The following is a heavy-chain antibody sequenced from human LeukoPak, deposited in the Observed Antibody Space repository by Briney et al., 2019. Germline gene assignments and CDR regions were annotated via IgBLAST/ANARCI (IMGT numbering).Heavy chain of an antibody. CDR1: GFTFSSYA. CDR3: AKVHSDCSSTSCPLGY. V-gene: IGHV3-23*01. D-gene: IGHD2-2*01. CDR2: ISGSGGST. Sequence: GGSLRLSCAASGFTFSSYAMSWVRQAPGKGLEWVSAISGSGGSTYYADSVKGRFTISRDNSKNTLYLQMNSLRAEDTAVYYCAKVHSDCSSTSCPLGYWGQGTLVTVSS. J-gene: IGHJ4*02.